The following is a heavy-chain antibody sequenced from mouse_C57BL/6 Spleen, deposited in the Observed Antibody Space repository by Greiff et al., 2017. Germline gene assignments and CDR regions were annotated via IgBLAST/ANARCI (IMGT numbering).Heavy chain of an antibody. CDR2: INPGSGGT. CDR3: ARGGSYGNYEGFAY. V-gene: IGHV1-54*01. D-gene: IGHD2-1*01. J-gene: IGHJ3*01. Sequence: VKLVESGAELVRPGPSVKVSCKASGYAFTNYLIEWVKQRPGQGLEWIGVINPGSGGTNYNEKFKGKATLTADKSTSTADMQLSSLTSEDSAVYVCARGGSYGNYEGFAYWGQGTLVTVSA. CDR1: GYAFTNYL.